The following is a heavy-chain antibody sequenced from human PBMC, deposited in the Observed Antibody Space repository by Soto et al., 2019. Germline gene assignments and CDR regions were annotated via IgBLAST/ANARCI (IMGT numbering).Heavy chain of an antibody. Sequence: QVQLVQSGAEVKKPGSSVKVSCTSSGGTFGNYAVSWVRQAPGQGLEWMGNIIPVFGTTNYARKFLGIVTITADKSTGAAYMELSGLRSDDTAVYCCARDFYDGRCFYSWYFPIWGRGNPVTVS. V-gene: IGHV1-69*06. D-gene: IGHD3-22*01. CDR3: ARDFYDGRCFYSWYFPI. J-gene: IGHJ2*01. CDR2: IIPVFGTT. CDR1: GGTFGNYA.